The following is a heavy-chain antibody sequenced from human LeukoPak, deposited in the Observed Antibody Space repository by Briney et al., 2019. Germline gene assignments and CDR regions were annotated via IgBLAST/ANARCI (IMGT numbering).Heavy chain of an antibody. J-gene: IGHJ4*02. Sequence: GGSLRLSCAASGLTVCSKYMSWVRQAPGKGLEWVSVMYNNGNTHYADSVKGRFTISRDNAKNKLYLQMNSLRAEDTAMYYCARVGGDQVGYWGQGTLVTVSS. D-gene: IGHD4-17*01. V-gene: IGHV3-53*01. CDR1: GLTVCSKY. CDR2: MYNNGNT. CDR3: ARVGGDQVGY.